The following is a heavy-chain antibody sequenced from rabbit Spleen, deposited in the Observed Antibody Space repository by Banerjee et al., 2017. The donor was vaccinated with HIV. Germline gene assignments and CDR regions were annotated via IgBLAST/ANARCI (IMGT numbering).Heavy chain of an antibody. V-gene: IGHV1S45*01. CDR3: ARDTSSSFSSYGMDL. CDR2: IYTGSGSI. Sequence: QEQLEESGGRLVQPGGSLTLSCKASGFTISNYWMNWVRQAPGKGLEWIGCIYTGSGSIYYASWAKGRFTISKTSSTTVTLQMTSLTAPDTATYFCARDTSSSFSSYGMDLWGQGTLVTVS. J-gene: IGHJ6*01. CDR1: GFTISNYW. D-gene: IGHD1-1*01.